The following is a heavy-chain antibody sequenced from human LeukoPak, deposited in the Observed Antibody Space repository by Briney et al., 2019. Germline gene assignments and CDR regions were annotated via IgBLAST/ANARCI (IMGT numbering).Heavy chain of an antibody. J-gene: IGHJ4*02. CDR1: GGSISSYY. V-gene: IGHV4-59*01. CDR2: LYYSGST. Sequence: SETLSLTCTVSGGSISSYYWSWIRQPPGKGLEWVGYLYYSGSTNYNPSLKSRVTISVDTSKNEFSLKLSSVTGADTAVYYWGRSRVQEIISYGGIEPNYFDYWGQGTRVTVFS. CDR3: GRSRVQEIISYGGIEPNYFDY. D-gene: IGHD4/OR15-4a*01.